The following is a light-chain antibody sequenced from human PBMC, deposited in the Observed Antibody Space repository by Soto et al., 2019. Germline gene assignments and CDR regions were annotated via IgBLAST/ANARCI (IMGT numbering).Light chain of an antibody. V-gene: IGLV2-14*01. CDR3: SSYSGSTAFYV. CDR2: EVS. CDR1: STDVGGYNY. Sequence: QSVLAQPSSVSGSPGQSITISCTGTSTDVGGYNYISWYQQHPGKAPKLIIYEVSNRPSGLSDRFSASKSGNTASLTISGLQAEDEADYHCSSYSGSTAFYVFGTGTKVTVL. J-gene: IGLJ1*01.